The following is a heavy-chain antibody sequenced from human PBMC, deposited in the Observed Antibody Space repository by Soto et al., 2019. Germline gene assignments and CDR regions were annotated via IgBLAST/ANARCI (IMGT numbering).Heavy chain of an antibody. CDR3: ARGAVTGTSLFDY. Sequence: LRLSCAVSGFTLTTYSMNWVRQAPGKGLEWISFINKNGFTIYYADSVKGRFTISRDYAKNSLYLQMDSLRHEDTAVYYCARGAVTGTSLFDYWGLGTLVP. CDR2: INKNGFTI. V-gene: IGHV3-48*02. D-gene: IGHD6-19*01. J-gene: IGHJ4*02. CDR1: GFTLTTYS.